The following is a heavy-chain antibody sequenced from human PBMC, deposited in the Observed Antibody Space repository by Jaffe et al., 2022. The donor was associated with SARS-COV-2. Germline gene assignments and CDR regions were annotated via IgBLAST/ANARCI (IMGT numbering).Heavy chain of an antibody. CDR3: ARYCSSTSCYEWFDP. J-gene: IGHJ5*02. V-gene: IGHV4-31*03. D-gene: IGHD2-2*01. CDR1: GGSISSGGYY. CDR2: IYYSGST. Sequence: QVQLQESGPGLVKPSQTLSLTCTVSGGSISSGGYYWSWIRQHPGKGLEWIGYIYYSGSTYYNPSLKSRVTISVDTSKNQFSLKLSSVTAADTAVYYCARYCSSTSCYEWFDPWGQGTLVTVSS.